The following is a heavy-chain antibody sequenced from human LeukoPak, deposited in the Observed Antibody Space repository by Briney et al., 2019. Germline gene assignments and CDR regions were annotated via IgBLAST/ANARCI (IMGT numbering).Heavy chain of an antibody. CDR2: INPNSGGT. CDR3: ARGASGVYTVTTSWFDP. D-gene: IGHD4-17*01. CDR1: GYTFTAYY. V-gene: IGHV1-2*02. J-gene: IGHJ5*02. Sequence: ASVKVSCKASGYTFTAYYMHWVRQAPGQRLDWMGWINPNSGGTNYAQKFQGRVTMTRDTAISTAYMELSRLGSDDTAVYYCARGASGVYTVTTSWFDPWGQGTLVTVSS.